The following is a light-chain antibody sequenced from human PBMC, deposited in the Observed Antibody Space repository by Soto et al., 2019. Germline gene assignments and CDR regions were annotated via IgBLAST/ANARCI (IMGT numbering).Light chain of an antibody. J-gene: IGLJ1*01. Sequence: QSVLTQPPSASGSPGQRVTVSCSGRGSNIGNNPVNWFQQLPGTAPKLLIYSNDQRPSGVPDRFSGSRSGTSASLAIGGLQSEDEADYYCASWDDSLSAFAFGTGTKVTVL. V-gene: IGLV1-44*01. CDR2: SND. CDR1: GSNIGNNP. CDR3: ASWDDSLSAFA.